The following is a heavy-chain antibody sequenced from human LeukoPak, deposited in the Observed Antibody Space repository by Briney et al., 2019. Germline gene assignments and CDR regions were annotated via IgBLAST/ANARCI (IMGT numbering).Heavy chain of an antibody. V-gene: IGHV3-23*01. D-gene: IGHD6-19*01. CDR1: GFTFSSYA. Sequence: GGALRLSCAASGFTFSSYAMSWVRQAPGKGGEGVSAISGSGGSTYYAGSVKGRFTISRDNSKNTLYLQMNSLRAEDTAVYYCARRVAELDYWGQGTLVTVSS. CDR3: ARRVAELDY. J-gene: IGHJ4*02. CDR2: ISGSGGST.